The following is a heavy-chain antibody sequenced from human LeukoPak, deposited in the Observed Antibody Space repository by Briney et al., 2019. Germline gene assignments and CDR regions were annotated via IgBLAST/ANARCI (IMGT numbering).Heavy chain of an antibody. CDR2: ISYDGSNK. D-gene: IGHD3-3*01. CDR3: ARAGALRFLEWLSPYYFDY. J-gene: IGHJ4*02. V-gene: IGHV3-30-3*01. Sequence: GRSLRLSCAASGFTFSSYAMHWVRQAPGKGLEWVAVISYDGSNKYYADSVKGRFTISRDNSKSTLYLQMNSLRAEDTAVYYCARAGALRFLEWLSPYYFDYWGQGTLVSVSS. CDR1: GFTFSSYA.